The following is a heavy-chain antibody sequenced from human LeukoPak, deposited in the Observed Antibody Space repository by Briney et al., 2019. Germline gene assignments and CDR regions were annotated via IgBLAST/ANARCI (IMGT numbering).Heavy chain of an antibody. CDR3: ASHSSSSVFSYMDV. D-gene: IGHD6-6*01. J-gene: IGHJ6*03. CDR1: GYTFTSYY. V-gene: IGHV1-46*01. CDR2: INPSGGGT. Sequence: GAPVKVSCKASGYTFTSYYMHWVRQAPGQGLEWMGIINPSGGGTSYAQKFQGRVTMTRDMSTSTVYMELSSLRSEDTAVYYCASHSSSSVFSYMDVWGKGTTVTVSS.